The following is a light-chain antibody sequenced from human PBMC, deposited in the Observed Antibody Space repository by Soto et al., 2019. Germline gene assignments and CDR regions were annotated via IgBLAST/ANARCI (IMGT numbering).Light chain of an antibody. CDR2: EVS. J-gene: IGLJ2*01. CDR1: NSDVGGYNY. V-gene: IGLV2-14*01. CDR3: SSHTASSTL. Sequence: QSALTQPASVSGSPGQSITISCTGTNSDVGGYNYVSWYQQHPGKAPKLMIFEVSNRPSGVSNRFSGSKSGNTASLTISGLQAEDEADYYCSSHTASSTLFGGGTKLTVL.